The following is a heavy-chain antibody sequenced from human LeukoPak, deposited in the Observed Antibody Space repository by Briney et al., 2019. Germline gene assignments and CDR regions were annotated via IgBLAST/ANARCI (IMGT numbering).Heavy chain of an antibody. V-gene: IGHV1-18*01. J-gene: IGHJ4*02. CDR2: ISPYNDDT. CDR1: GYTYTSYG. CDR3: ARPRLQLVPYY. D-gene: IGHD6-13*01. Sequence: GPSVKASCEASGYTYTSYGIKWVRQAPGQGLEWMGWISPYNDDTNYAQKFQGRVTMTTDTSTTTAYMELRSLRSDDTAVYYCARPRLQLVPYYWGQGTLLTVSS.